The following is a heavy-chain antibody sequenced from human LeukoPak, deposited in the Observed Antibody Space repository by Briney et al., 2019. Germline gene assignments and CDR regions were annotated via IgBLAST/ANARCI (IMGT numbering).Heavy chain of an antibody. V-gene: IGHV3-33*01. D-gene: IGHD2-15*01. CDR1: GFSFSTAG. CDR2: IWYDGSNK. CDR3: ARDRGDCSTGSCHSDYFDY. Sequence: GSLRLSCAASGFSFSTAGMHWVRQAPGKGLEWVAIIWYDGSNKHYADSVKGRFTISRDNSKSTLYLQMDGLRAEDTAVYYCARDRGDCSTGSCHSDYFDYWGQGTLVTVSS. J-gene: IGHJ4*02.